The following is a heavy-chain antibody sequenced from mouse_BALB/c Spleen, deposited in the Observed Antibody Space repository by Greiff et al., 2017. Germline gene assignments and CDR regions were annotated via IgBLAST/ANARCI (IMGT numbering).Heavy chain of an antibody. CDR3: ARVDSSGSYAMDY. Sequence: VQGVESGPGLVAPSQSLSITCTLSGFSLTGYGVNWVRQPPGKGLEWLGMIWGDGSTDYNSALKSRLSISKDNSKSQVFLKMNSLQTDDTARYYCARVDSSGSYAMDYWGQGTSVTVSS. D-gene: IGHD3-2*01. CDR2: IWGDGST. V-gene: IGHV2-6-7*01. CDR1: GFSLTGYG. J-gene: IGHJ4*01.